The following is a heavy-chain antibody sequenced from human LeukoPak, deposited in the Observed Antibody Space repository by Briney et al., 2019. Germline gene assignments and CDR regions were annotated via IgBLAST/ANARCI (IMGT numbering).Heavy chain of an antibody. CDR3: ARGTTLGVPFDY. CDR2: IIPILGIA. J-gene: IGHJ4*02. V-gene: IGHV1-69*04. CDR1: GGTFSSYA. D-gene: IGHD1-7*01. Sequence: GASVKVSCKASGGTFSSYAISWVRQTPGQGLEWMGRIIPILGIANYAQKFQGRVTITADKSTSTAYMELSSLRSEDTAVYYCARGTTLGVPFDYWGQGTPVTVYS.